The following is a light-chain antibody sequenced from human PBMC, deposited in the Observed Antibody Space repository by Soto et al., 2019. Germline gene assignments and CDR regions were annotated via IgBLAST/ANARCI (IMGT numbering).Light chain of an antibody. CDR1: QSVSSN. CDR3: QQYNNWPLT. V-gene: IGKV3-15*01. J-gene: IGKJ4*01. CDR2: GAS. Sequence: EIVMTQSPATLSVSPGERATLSCRASQSVSSNFAWYQQKPGQAPRLLIYGASTRATDIPARFSGSGSGTEFTLTISSLQSEDFAVYYCQQYNNWPLTFGGGIKVEIK.